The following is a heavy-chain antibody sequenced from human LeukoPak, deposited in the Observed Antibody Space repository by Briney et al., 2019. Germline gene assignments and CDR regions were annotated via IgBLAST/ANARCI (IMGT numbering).Heavy chain of an antibody. J-gene: IGHJ6*02. CDR2: ISYDGSNK. CDR3: ARGALTPYYGMDV. Sequence: GGSLRLSCAASGFIFRSYAMHWVRQAPGKGLEWAAVISYDGSNKYYADSVKGRFTISRDNSKNTLYLQMNSLRAEDTAVYYCARGALTPYYGMDVWGQGTTVTVSS. CDR1: GFIFRSYA. V-gene: IGHV3-30-3*01.